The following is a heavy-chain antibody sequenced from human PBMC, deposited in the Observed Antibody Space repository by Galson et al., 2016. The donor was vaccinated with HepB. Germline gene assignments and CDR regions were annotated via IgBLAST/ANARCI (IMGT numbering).Heavy chain of an antibody. D-gene: IGHD4-11*01. CDR1: GYSFNTYW. J-gene: IGHJ4*02. Sequence: QSGAEVKKPGESLKISCTGSGYSFNTYWVAWVRQMPGKGPEWMGIIYPDDSETRYSPSFLGQVTISAGMPTDLLSLKLTSLTAADTAVYYCARAGLLTKASFDCWGQGTLVAVSS. CDR2: IYPDDSET. CDR3: ARAGLLTKASFDC. V-gene: IGHV5-51*01.